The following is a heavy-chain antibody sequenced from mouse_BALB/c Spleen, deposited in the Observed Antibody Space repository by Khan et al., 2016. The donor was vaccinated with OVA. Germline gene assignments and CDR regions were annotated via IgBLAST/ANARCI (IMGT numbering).Heavy chain of an antibody. J-gene: IGHJ1*01. CDR2: IYPGDGDT. V-gene: IGHV1-80*01. CDR3: ARAYGYWYVDV. CDR1: GYAFSSYW. Sequence: QVQLQQSGAELVRPGSSVKISCKASGYAFSSYWMNWMKQRPGQGLEWIGQIYPGDGDTDDNGQFKGKATLTADKSSSTAYMQLRSLTSEDSAVYFCARAYGYWYVDVWGAGTTVTVSS. D-gene: IGHD1-1*01.